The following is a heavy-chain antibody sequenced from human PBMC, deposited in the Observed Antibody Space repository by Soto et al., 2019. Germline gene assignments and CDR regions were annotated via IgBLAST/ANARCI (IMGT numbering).Heavy chain of an antibody. Sequence: PGGSLRLSCAASGFTFSSYSMNWVRQAPGKGLEWVSSISSSSSYIYYADSVKGRFTISRDNAKNSLYLQMNSLRAEDTAVYYCARSWGRVDIVVVPAAIGELHNWFDPWGQGTLVTVSS. J-gene: IGHJ5*02. CDR3: ARSWGRVDIVVVPAAIGELHNWFDP. D-gene: IGHD2-2*01. V-gene: IGHV3-21*01. CDR1: GFTFSSYS. CDR2: ISSSSSYI.